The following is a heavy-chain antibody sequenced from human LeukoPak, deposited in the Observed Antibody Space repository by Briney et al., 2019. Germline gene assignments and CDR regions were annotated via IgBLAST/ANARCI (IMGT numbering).Heavy chain of an antibody. CDR2: IRQDGGEK. V-gene: IGHV3-7*01. CDR3: ARESLHSSRPERHIDY. CDR1: GFTFSNSW. J-gene: IGHJ4*02. Sequence: GGSLRLSCAASGFTFSNSWMSWVRQAPGKGLEWVANIRQDGGEKYYVDSVKGRLTISRDNAKNSLYLQMDSLRVEDTAVYYCARESLHSSRPERHIDYRGQGTLVTVSS. D-gene: IGHD2-2*01.